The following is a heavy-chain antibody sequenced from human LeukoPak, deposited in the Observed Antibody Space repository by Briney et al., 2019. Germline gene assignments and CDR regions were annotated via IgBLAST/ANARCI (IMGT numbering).Heavy chain of an antibody. V-gene: IGHV4-34*01. CDR2: INHSGST. D-gene: IGHD2-15*01. CDR1: GGSFSGYY. Sequence: PSETLSLTCAVYGGSFSGYYWSWIRQPPGKGLEWIGEINHSGSTNYNPSLKSRVTISVDTSKNQFSLKLSSVTAADTAVYYCARRDCSGGNCYSSSYYYYYYYMDVWGKGTTVTVSS. CDR3: ARRDCSGGNCYSSSYYYYYYYMDV. J-gene: IGHJ6*03.